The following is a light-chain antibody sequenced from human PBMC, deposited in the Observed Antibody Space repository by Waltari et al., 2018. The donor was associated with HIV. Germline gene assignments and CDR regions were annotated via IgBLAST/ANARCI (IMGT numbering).Light chain of an antibody. CDR1: SSDVGGYNY. Sequence: QSALIQPPSASGSPGQSVTISCTGSSSDVGGYNYVAWYQQHPGKAPKLTIYEVTKRPSGVPDRFSGSKSGNTASLTVSGLQAEDEADYYCSSFAGSLVVSGGGTKLTVL. V-gene: IGLV2-8*01. CDR2: EVT. CDR3: SSFAGSLVV. J-gene: IGLJ2*01.